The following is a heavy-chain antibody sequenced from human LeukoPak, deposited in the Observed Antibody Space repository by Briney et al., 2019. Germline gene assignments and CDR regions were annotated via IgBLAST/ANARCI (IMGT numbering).Heavy chain of an antibody. CDR1: GFTFSSYA. V-gene: IGHV3-30*04. D-gene: IGHD3-16*01. J-gene: IGHJ4*02. CDR2: IPYDGSNK. Sequence: PGRTLRLSCAASGFTFSSYAMHWVRQAPGKGLEWVALIPYDGSNKYYADSVKGRFTISRDNSKNTLYLQMNSLRAEDTAVYYCAKGGGYEEIDYWGQGTLVTVSS. CDR3: AKGGGYEEIDY.